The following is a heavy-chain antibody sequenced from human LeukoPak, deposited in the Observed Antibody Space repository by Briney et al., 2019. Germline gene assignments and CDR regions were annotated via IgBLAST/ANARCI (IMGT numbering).Heavy chain of an antibody. J-gene: IGHJ6*03. V-gene: IGHV3-21*01. CDR1: GFSFSAYS. Sequence: KPGGFLRLSCAVSGFSFSAYSMKGISQAPGKGLKKNKSNTSGDFVYFADSLKGRFTISRDNAKSSLYLQMNSLRAEDTAVYYCARGGFNMVRGVIIPSNSYYYYMDIRGKGTTVTVSS. CDR2: NTSGDFV. CDR3: ARGGFNMVRGVIIPSNSYYYYMDI. D-gene: IGHD3-10*01.